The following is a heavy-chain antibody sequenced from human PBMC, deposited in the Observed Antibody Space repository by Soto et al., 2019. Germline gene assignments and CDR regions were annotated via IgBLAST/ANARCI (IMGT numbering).Heavy chain of an antibody. CDR1: VFTFSNYG. J-gene: IGHJ6*02. CDR3: ASDLVGASDSYGLDV. CDR2: IWHDGNNK. D-gene: IGHD1-26*01. Sequence: GGSLRLSCAASVFTFSNYGMHWFRQAPGKGLEWVAIIWHDGNNKYYADSVRGRFIISRDNSKNRLYLQMNSLRAEGTAVYYCASDLVGASDSYGLDVWGQGTPVTVSS. V-gene: IGHV3-33*01.